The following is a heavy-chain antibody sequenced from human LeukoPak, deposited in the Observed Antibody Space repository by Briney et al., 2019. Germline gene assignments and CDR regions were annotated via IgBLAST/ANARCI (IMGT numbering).Heavy chain of an antibody. CDR1: GFTLSSYG. V-gene: IGHV3-30*02. CDR3: AKDTSLLWFGHGDAFDI. Sequence: GGSLRLSCAASGFTLSSYGMHWVRQAPGKGLEWVAFIRYDGSNKYYADSVKGRFTISRDNSKNTLNLQMNSLRAEDTAVYYCAKDTSLLWFGHGDAFDIWGQGTMVTVSS. J-gene: IGHJ3*02. D-gene: IGHD3-10*01. CDR2: IRYDGSNK.